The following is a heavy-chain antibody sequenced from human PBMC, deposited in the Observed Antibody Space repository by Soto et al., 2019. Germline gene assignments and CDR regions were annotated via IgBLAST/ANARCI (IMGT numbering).Heavy chain of an antibody. V-gene: IGHV3-15*01. CDR3: TTADSSSSFDY. CDR1: GFTFSNAW. D-gene: IGHD6-6*01. J-gene: IGHJ4*02. Sequence: SLRLSCAASGFTFSNAWMSWVRQAPGKGLEWVGRIKSKTDGGTTDYAAPVKGRSTISRDDSKNTLYLQMNSLKTEDTAVYYCTTADSSSSFDYWGQGTLVTVSS. CDR2: IKSKTDGGTT.